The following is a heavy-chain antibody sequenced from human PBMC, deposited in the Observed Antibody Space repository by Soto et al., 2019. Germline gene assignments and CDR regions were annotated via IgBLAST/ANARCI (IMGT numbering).Heavy chain of an antibody. D-gene: IGHD5-18*01. CDR2: INWNSGNI. CDR1: GFTSDDYG. V-gene: IGHV3-9*02. J-gene: IGHJ4*02. CDR3: VKVRARGYSYGYWYYFDY. Sequence: ELQLVESGGGLVQPGRSLRLSFAGSGFTSDDYGMHWVRQAPGKGLGWVAGINWNSGNIGYADSVKGRFTISRDNAKNSLNLQMISLRAEDTALYYCVKVRARGYSYGYWYYFDYWGQGTLVTGSS.